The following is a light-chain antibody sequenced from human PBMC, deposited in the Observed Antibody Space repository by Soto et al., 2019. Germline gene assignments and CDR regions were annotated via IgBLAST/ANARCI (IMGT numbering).Light chain of an antibody. CDR2: SNT. Sequence: QSVLTQPPSASGTPGQTIVISCSGGTSNIGSHTVNWFQQLPGTAPRLLIYSNTQRPSGGPDRFSGSKSGTSASLAINGLQAQYEGDYYCAAWDDSLNGVVFGGGTKLTVL. CDR1: TSNIGSHT. J-gene: IGLJ2*01. CDR3: AAWDDSLNGVV. V-gene: IGLV1-44*01.